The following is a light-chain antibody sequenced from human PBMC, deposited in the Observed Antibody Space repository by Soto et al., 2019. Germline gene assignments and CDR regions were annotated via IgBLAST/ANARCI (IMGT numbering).Light chain of an antibody. CDR2: ATP. CDR3: QQFGSSPWT. J-gene: IGKJ1*01. Sequence: EIVLTQSPGTLSLSPGERATLSCRASQSVSSSYLAWYQQKPGQAPRLLISATPIRATDIPDRFSGSGSGTDFTLTINRLEPEDFAVYYCQQFGSSPWTFGQGTKVDIK. V-gene: IGKV3-20*01. CDR1: QSVSSSY.